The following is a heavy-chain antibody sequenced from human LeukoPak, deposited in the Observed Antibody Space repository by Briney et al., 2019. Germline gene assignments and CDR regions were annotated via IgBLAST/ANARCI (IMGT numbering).Heavy chain of an antibody. CDR2: IYTSGST. D-gene: IGHD3-22*01. Sequence: SETLSLTCTVSGGSISSGSYYWSWIRQPGGKGLEWIGRIYTSGSTNYNPSLKSRVTISVVTSKNQFSLKLSSVTAADTAVYYCARVSYYDSSGYYYGYFQHWGQGTLVTVSS. V-gene: IGHV4-61*02. CDR3: ARVSYYDSSGYYYGYFQH. CDR1: GGSISSGSYY. J-gene: IGHJ1*01.